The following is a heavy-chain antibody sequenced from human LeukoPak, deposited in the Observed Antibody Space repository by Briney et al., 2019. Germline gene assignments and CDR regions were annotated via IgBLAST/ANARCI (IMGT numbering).Heavy chain of an antibody. D-gene: IGHD3-3*01. CDR3: ARDRRVETLFGVVYYFDY. Sequence: PSETLSLTCTVSGGSISSYYWSWIRQPAGKGLEWIGRIYTSGSTNYNPSLTSRVTMSVDTSKNHFSLKLSSVTAADTAVYYCARDRRVETLFGVVYYFDYWGQGTLVTVSS. V-gene: IGHV4-4*07. CDR1: GGSISSYY. CDR2: IYTSGST. J-gene: IGHJ4*02.